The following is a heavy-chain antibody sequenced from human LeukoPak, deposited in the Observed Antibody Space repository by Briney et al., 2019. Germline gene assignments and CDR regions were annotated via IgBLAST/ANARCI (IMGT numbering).Heavy chain of an antibody. CDR2: IYSSGST. D-gene: IGHD3-3*01. CDR1: GGSISSGSYY. V-gene: IGHV4-61*02. CDR3: ARANTPVLHDFWSGYYYYYMDV. Sequence: PSETLSLTCTVSGGSISSGSYYWSWIRQPAGKGLEWIGRIYSSGSTNYNPSLKSRVTMSVDTSKNQFSLKLSSVTAADTAVYYCARANTPVLHDFWSGYYYYYMDVWGKGTTVTVSS. J-gene: IGHJ6*03.